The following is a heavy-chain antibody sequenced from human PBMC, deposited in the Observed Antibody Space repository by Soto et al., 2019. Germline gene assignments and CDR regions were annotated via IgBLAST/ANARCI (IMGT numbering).Heavy chain of an antibody. Sequence: SETLSLTCTVSGGSISSYYWSWIRQPPGKGLEWIGYIYYSGSTNYNPSLKSRVTISVDTSKNQFSLKLSSVTAADTAVYYCASLAVAGRWFDPWGQGTLVTVS. D-gene: IGHD6-19*01. CDR3: ASLAVAGRWFDP. V-gene: IGHV4-59*08. CDR1: GGSISSYY. J-gene: IGHJ5*02. CDR2: IYYSGST.